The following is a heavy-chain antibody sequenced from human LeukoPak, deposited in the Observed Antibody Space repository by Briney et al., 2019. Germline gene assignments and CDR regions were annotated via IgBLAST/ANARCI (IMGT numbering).Heavy chain of an antibody. J-gene: IGHJ6*03. CDR3: ARDGSIAARQYYYYYMDV. D-gene: IGHD6-6*01. CDR2: INTNTGNP. Sequence: ASVKVSCKASGYTFTSYAMNWVRQAPGQGLEWMGWINTNTGNPTYAQGFTGRFVFSLDTSVSTAYLQISSLKAEDTAVYYCARDGSIAARQYYYYYMDVWGKGTTVTVSS. CDR1: GYTFTSYA. V-gene: IGHV7-4-1*02.